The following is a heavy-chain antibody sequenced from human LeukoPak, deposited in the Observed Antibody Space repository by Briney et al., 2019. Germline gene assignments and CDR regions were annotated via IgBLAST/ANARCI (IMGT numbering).Heavy chain of an antibody. D-gene: IGHD3-9*01. V-gene: IGHV1-2*02. CDR3: ARVRALGVTGYYINY. J-gene: IGHJ4*02. CDR2: INPNSGGT. CDR1: GYTFTGYY. Sequence: ASVKVSCKASGYTFTGYYIHWVRQAPGQGLEWMGWINPNSGGTNYAQKFQDRVTMTRDTSISTAYMELSRLRFDDTAVYYCARVRALGVTGYYINYWGQGTLVTVSS.